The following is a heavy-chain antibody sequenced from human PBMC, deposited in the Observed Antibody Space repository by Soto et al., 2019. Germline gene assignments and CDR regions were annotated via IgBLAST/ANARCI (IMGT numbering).Heavy chain of an antibody. Sequence: QVQLVQSGAEEKKPGASVKVSCKASGYTFTGYAMHWVRQAPGHRLEWMGWINAGNGNTKYSQKFQGRATITRDTSASTAYMELSSLRSEDTAVYYCASAVAVPADFDFWGQGTLVTVSS. J-gene: IGHJ4*02. D-gene: IGHD6-19*01. CDR3: ASAVAVPADFDF. V-gene: IGHV1-3*05. CDR1: GYTFTGYA. CDR2: INAGNGNT.